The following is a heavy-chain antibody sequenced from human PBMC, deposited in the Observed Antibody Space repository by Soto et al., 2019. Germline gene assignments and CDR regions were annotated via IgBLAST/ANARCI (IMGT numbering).Heavy chain of an antibody. CDR1: GYTFTSYG. D-gene: IGHD1-1*01. V-gene: IGHV1-18*01. CDR3: ARSRRTGTTLLQFDP. J-gene: IGHJ5*02. CDR2: ISAYNGKT. Sequence: QVQLVQSGAEVKKPGASVKVSCKASGYTFTSYGISWVRQAPGQGLEWMGWISAYNGKTNYAQKLQGRVTMTTDTSTSTAYMELRSLRSDDTAVYYCARSRRTGTTLLQFDPWGQGTLVTVSS.